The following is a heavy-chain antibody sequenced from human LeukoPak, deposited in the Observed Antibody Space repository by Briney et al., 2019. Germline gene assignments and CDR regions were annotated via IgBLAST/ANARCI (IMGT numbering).Heavy chain of an antibody. V-gene: IGHV3-53*01. CDR1: GFSVSNNH. CDR3: ARADGTGGPYDY. Sequence: AGGSLRLSCAASGFSVSNNHMSWVRQAPGKGLEWVSTIYSGGSTYYADYVKGRFTISRDNSKNTVYLQMNSLRAEDTAVYYCARADGTGGPYDYWGQGTLVTVSS. D-gene: IGHD3/OR15-3a*01. CDR2: IYSGGST. J-gene: IGHJ4*02.